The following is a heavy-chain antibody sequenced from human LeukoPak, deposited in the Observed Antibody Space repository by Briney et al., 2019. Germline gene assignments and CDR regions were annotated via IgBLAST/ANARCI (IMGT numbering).Heavy chain of an antibody. D-gene: IGHD5-18*01. V-gene: IGHV3-33*01. J-gene: IGHJ6*02. Sequence: GGSLRLSCAASGFTFSSYGMHWVRQAPGKGLEWVAVIWYDGSNKYYADSVKGRFTISRDNSKNTLYLQMNSLRAEDTAVYYCATAQGSRYSYDMSHGMDVWGQGTTVTVSS. CDR3: ATAQGSRYSYDMSHGMDV. CDR2: IWYDGSNK. CDR1: GFTFSSYG.